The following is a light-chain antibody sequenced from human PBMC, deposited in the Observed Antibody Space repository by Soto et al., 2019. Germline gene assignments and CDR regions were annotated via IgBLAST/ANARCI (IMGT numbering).Light chain of an antibody. CDR1: ETVATN. CDR2: GAS. V-gene: IGKV3-15*01. Sequence: PGERATLSCWASETVATNLAWYQQKPGQAPRLLISGASTRAAGISDRFRGSGSGTEFKLTISSLRSEDSAIYYCQHYFEWPPMTVGQGTKV. J-gene: IGKJ1*01. CDR3: QHYFEWPPMT.